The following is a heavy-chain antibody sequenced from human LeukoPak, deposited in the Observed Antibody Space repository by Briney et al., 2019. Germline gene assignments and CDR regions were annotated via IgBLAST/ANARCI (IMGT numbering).Heavy chain of an antibody. CDR2: ISGSGGST. D-gene: IGHD6-25*01. Sequence: PGGTLRLSCAASGFTFSSYAMSWVRQAPGKGLEWVSAISGSGGSTYYADSVKGRFTISRDNSKNTLYLQMNSLRAEDTAVYYCARALGQRMNFDYWGQGTLVTVSS. J-gene: IGHJ4*02. CDR3: ARALGQRMNFDY. V-gene: IGHV3-23*01. CDR1: GFTFSSYA.